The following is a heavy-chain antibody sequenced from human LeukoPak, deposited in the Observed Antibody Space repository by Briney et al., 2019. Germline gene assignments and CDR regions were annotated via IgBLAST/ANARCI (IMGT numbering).Heavy chain of an antibody. J-gene: IGHJ6*02. CDR2: ISYDGSNK. CDR1: GFTFSSYG. D-gene: IGHD1-26*01. CDR3: AKAQIVGAPSRMYYGMDV. V-gene: IGHV3-30*18. Sequence: GGSLRLSCAASGFTFSSYGMHWVRQAPGKGLEWVAVISYDGSNKYYADSVKGRFTISRDNSKNTLYLQMNSLRAEDTAVYYCAKAQIVGAPSRMYYGMDVWGQGTTVTVSS.